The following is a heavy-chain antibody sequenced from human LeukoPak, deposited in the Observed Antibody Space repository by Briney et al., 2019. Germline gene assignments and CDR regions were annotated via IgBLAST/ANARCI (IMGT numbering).Heavy chain of an antibody. J-gene: IGHJ5*02. CDR3: ATSPTFDP. CDR2: ISGSGDNT. V-gene: IGHV3-23*01. CDR1: GFTFSSYW. Sequence: GGSLRLSCAASGFTFSSYWMHWVRQAPGKGLEWVSAISGSGDNTYYADSVKGRFTISRDNSKNTLYLQMNNLRADDTAVYYCATSPTFDPWGQGTLVTVSS.